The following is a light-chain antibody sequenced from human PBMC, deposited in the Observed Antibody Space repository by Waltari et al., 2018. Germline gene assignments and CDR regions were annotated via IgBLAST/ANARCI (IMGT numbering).Light chain of an antibody. J-gene: IGKJ1*01. CDR2: GAS. V-gene: IGKV3-20*01. Sequence: EIVLTQSPGTLSLSPGERATLSCRASQSVSRTLAWYQQKPGQAPKLLIYGASIRATGMPERFTGSGSGTEFSLTSSSRGPKDFAIYFCQHYVRLPATFGQGTKVEIK. CDR3: QHYVRLPAT. CDR1: QSVSRT.